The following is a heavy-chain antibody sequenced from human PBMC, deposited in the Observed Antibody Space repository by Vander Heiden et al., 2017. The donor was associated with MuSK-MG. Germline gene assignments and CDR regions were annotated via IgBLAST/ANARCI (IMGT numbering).Heavy chain of an antibody. CDR3: ARSPGLSTGFGLDV. J-gene: IGHJ6*02. D-gene: IGHD3-10*01. V-gene: IGHV2-26*01. CDR2: VFSVDQE. Sequence: QVTLKESGPVMVKPTATLTLTCTVSGFSLNRMGVSWVRQPPGKALEWLAHVFSVDQESYSTSLRARLTISKDTSRGQVVLTMTNLEPLDTGTYYCARSPGLSTGFGLDVWGQGTTVTVSS. CDR1: GFSLNRMG.